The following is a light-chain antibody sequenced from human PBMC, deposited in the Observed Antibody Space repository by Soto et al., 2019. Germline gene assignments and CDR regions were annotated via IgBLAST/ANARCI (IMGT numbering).Light chain of an antibody. Sequence: EIVMTQSPATLSVSPGERATLSCRASQSISDTLAWYQQKPGQAPRLLIHGASTRATGFPARFSGSGSGTDFTLTISSLQSEDFTVYDSQHHNTWPSTFGQGTRVVI. J-gene: IGKJ1*01. CDR1: QSISDT. CDR2: GAS. CDR3: QHHNTWPST. V-gene: IGKV3-15*01.